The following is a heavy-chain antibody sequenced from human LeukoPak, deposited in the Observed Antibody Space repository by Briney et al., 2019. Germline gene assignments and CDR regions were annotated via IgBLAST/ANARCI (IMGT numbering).Heavy chain of an antibody. CDR3: ARMGARGTQLDY. D-gene: IGHD1-26*01. J-gene: IGHJ4*02. CDR2: ISGSGGTT. V-gene: IGHV3-23*01. CDR1: GFTFSNYN. Sequence: GGSLRLSCAASGFTFSNYNMNWVRQAPGKGLEWVSSISGSGGTTYYADSIKGRFTISRDSSKNMLYLQMNRLRAEDTAVYYCARMGARGTQLDYWGQGTLVTVSS.